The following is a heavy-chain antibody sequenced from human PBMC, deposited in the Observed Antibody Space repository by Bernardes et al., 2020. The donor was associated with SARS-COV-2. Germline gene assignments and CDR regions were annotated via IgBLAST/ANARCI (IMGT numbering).Heavy chain of an antibody. CDR1: GGSISSYY. Sequence: SETLSLTCTVSGGSISSYYWSWIRQPPGKGLEWIGYIYYSGSTNYNPSLKSRVTISVDTSKNQFSLKLSSVTAADTAVYYCARGNGDYGQNWFDPWGQGTLVTVSS. CDR2: IYYSGST. CDR3: ARGNGDYGQNWFDP. V-gene: IGHV4-59*01. J-gene: IGHJ5*02. D-gene: IGHD4-17*01.